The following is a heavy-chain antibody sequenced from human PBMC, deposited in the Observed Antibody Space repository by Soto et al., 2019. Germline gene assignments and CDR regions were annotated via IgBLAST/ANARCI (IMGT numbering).Heavy chain of an antibody. CDR1: GYTFTAYY. CDR2: INPKFGDT. D-gene: IGHD3-10*02. J-gene: IGHJ6*02. Sequence: QVQLVQSGAEVKEPGDSVRVSCEASGYTFTAYYIHWVRQAPGQGLEWMGWINPKFGDTTYAQDFQGRVSMTRDMSISTVYMELSRLTSDETAIYYCARNMDYYYGRGSGNGHGVWGQGTTVTVFS. CDR3: ARNMDYYYGRGSGNGHGV. V-gene: IGHV1-2*02.